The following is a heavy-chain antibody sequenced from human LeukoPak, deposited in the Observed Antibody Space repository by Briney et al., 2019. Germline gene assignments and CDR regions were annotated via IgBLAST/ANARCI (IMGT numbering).Heavy chain of an antibody. CDR1: GGSLSAYY. J-gene: IGHJ6*03. CDR2: INKSESS. Sequence: PSETLSLTCAVYGGSLSAYYWSWIRQSPGKGLEWIGEINKSESSNYNPSLKSRVTISVDTSKNQVSLQLSSVTAADTAVYYCERGRYSNWESYYYMDVWGKGATVTVSS. V-gene: IGHV4-34*01. CDR3: ERGRYSNWESYYYMDV. D-gene: IGHD4-11*01.